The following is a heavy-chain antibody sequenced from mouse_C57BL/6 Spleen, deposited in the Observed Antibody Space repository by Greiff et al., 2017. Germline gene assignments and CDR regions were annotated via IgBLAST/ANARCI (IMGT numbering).Heavy chain of an antibody. CDR2: IHPNSGST. D-gene: IGHD1-1*01. J-gene: IGHJ4*01. CDR3: ASVVATDYAMDD. CDR1: GYTFTSYW. V-gene: IGHV1-64*01. Sequence: QVQLQQPGAELVKPGASVKLSCKASGYTFTSYWMHWVKQRPGQGLEWIGMIHPNSGSTNYNEKFKSKATLTVDKSSSTAYMQLSSLTSEDSAVYYCASVVATDYAMDDWGQGTSVTVSS.